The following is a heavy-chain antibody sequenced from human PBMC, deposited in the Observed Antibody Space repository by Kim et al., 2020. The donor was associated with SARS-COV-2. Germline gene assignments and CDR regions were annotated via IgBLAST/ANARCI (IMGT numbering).Heavy chain of an antibody. CDR3: ARDTGGGNYDFWSGYYRNYYYYGMNV. Sequence: GGSLRLSCAASGFTFSSYAMHWVRQAPGKGLEWVAVISYDGSNKYYADSVKGRFTISRDNSKNTLYLQMNSLRAEDTAVYYCARDTGGGNYDFWSGYYRNYYYYGMNVWGQGTTVTVSS. D-gene: IGHD3-3*01. J-gene: IGHJ6*02. CDR1: GFTFSSYA. CDR2: ISYDGSNK. V-gene: IGHV3-30-3*01.